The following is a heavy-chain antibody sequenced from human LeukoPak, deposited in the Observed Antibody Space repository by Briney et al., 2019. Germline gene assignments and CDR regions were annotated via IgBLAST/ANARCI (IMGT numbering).Heavy chain of an antibody. D-gene: IGHD1-26*01. CDR1: GFIFSTYG. CDR3: AHDVGIVPFDY. J-gene: IGHJ4*02. CDR2: IRYDGSNI. Sequence: PRGSLRLSCAASGFIFSTYGIHWVRQAPGKGLEWVAFIRYDGSNIYFADCVKGRFTISRDRSKNIVFLQMNSLRPEDTAVYYCAHDVGIVPFDYWGQGTLVTVSS. V-gene: IGHV3-30*02.